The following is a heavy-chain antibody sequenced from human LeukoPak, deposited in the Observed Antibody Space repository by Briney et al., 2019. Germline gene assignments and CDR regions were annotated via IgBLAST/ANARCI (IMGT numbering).Heavy chain of an antibody. CDR3: ARGITIFAVAEDY. J-gene: IGHJ4*02. D-gene: IGHD3-3*01. CDR2: ISGSGGST. Sequence: GGSLRLSCAASGFTFSSYWMTWVRQAPGRGLEWGSGISGSGGSTYYADSVKGRFTISRDNSKNTLYLQMNSLRAEDTAVYYCARGITIFAVAEDYWGQGTLVTVSS. V-gene: IGHV3-23*01. CDR1: GFTFSSYW.